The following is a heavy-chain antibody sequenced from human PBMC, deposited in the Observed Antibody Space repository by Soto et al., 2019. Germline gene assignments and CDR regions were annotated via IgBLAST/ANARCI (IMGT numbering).Heavy chain of an antibody. J-gene: IGHJ4*02. CDR3: ARGGGDWNYFFDY. CDR1: GFTFSSYA. D-gene: IGHD1-7*01. V-gene: IGHV3-30-3*01. Sequence: ESGGGVVQPGRSLRLSCAASGFTFSSYAMHWVRQAPGKGLEWVAVISYDGSNKYYADSVKGRFTISRDNSKNTLYLQMNSLRAEDTAVYYCARGGGDWNYFFDYWGQGTLVTVSS. CDR2: ISYDGSNK.